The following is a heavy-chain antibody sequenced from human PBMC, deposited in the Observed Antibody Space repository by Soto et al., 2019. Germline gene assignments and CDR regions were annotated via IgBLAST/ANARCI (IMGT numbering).Heavy chain of an antibody. Sequence: GGSLRLSCPASGFTFSSYAMHWVRQAPGKGLEWVAVISYDGSNKYYADSVKGRFTISRDNSKNTLYLQMNSLRAEDTAVYYCARDRGYYDSSGYYFYFDYWGQGTLVTVS. CDR1: GFTFSSYA. J-gene: IGHJ4*02. D-gene: IGHD3-22*01. V-gene: IGHV3-30-3*01. CDR3: ARDRGYYDSSGYYFYFDY. CDR2: ISYDGSNK.